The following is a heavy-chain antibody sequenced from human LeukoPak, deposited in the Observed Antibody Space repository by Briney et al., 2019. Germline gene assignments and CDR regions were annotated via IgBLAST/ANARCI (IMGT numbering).Heavy chain of an antibody. J-gene: IGHJ4*02. CDR2: IYYSGST. D-gene: IGHD5-18*01. Sequence: SETLSLTRTVSGGSISSYYWSWIRQPPGKGLEWIGYIYYSGSTNYNPSLKSRVTISVDTSKNQFSLKLSSVTAADTAVYYCARDNYSYGYSLLDYWGQGTLVTVSS. V-gene: IGHV4-59*01. CDR1: GGSISSYY. CDR3: ARDNYSYGYSLLDY.